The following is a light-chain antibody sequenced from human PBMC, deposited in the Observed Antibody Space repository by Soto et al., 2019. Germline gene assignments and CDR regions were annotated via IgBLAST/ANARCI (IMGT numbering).Light chain of an antibody. Sequence: DIQMTQSPSSLSASVGDRVTITCQASQDISNYLNWYQQKPGKAPKLLIYAASNLETGVPSRFSGSGSGTDFTFTISSLQPXDIATYYCQQYDNLPMYTFGQGTKLEIK. CDR1: QDISNY. CDR3: QQYDNLPMYT. V-gene: IGKV1-33*01. CDR2: AAS. J-gene: IGKJ2*01.